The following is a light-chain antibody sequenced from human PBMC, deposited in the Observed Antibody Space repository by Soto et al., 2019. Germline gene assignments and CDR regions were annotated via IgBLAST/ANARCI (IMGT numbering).Light chain of an antibody. Sequence: QSALTQPASVSGSPGQSITISCTGASSGLGDYNYVSWYQQHPGKAPKLMIYDVSSRPSGVSDRFSGSKTDNTASLTFFGLQAEDEADYYGTSYTTPGTYAFATGPRSPS. CDR3: TSYTTPGTYA. J-gene: IGLJ1*01. CDR1: SSGLGDYNY. CDR2: DVS. V-gene: IGLV2-14*03.